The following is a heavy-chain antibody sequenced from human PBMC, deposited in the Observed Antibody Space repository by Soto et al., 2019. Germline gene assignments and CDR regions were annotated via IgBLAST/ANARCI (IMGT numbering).Heavy chain of an antibody. CDR1: GDSVTSHY. CDR3: ARLMVLDYYGMDV. D-gene: IGHD2-8*01. J-gene: IGHJ6*02. Sequence: SETLSLTCSFSGDSVTSHYLTWIRQSPEKGLEWIGYMYYSGSTYYNPSLKSRVTISVDTSKNQFSLKLSSVTAADTAVYYCARLMVLDYYGMDVWGQGTTVTVSS. V-gene: IGHV4-59*02. CDR2: MYYSGST.